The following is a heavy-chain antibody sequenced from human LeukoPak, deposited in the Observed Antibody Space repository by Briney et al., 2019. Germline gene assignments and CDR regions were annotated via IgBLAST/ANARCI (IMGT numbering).Heavy chain of an antibody. J-gene: IGHJ3*01. CDR1: GYTFTSYA. CDR2: INAGNGNT. D-gene: IGHD3-16*02. Sequence: GASVKVSCKASGYTFTSYAMHWVRQAPGQRLEWMGWINAGNGNTKYSQEFQGRVTITRDTSANTAYMELRSLRSDDTAVYYCARDGVITFGGLLVKGAFDLWGQGTMVTVSS. V-gene: IGHV1-3*01. CDR3: ARDGVITFGGLLVKGAFDL.